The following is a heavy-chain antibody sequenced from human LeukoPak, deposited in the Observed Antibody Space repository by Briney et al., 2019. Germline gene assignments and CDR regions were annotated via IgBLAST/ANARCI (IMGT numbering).Heavy chain of an antibody. CDR3: ARDSRGPVITMLRGASDY. CDR2: ISSSSTTI. Sequence: SGGSLRLSCAASGFTFSSYSMSWVRQAPGEGLEWVSYISSSSTTIYCADSVKGRFPISRDNARHSLYLQMNSLRDEDPAVYYCARDSRGPVITMLRGASDYWGQGTLVTVSS. CDR1: GFTFSSYS. V-gene: IGHV3-48*02. J-gene: IGHJ4*02. D-gene: IGHD3-10*01.